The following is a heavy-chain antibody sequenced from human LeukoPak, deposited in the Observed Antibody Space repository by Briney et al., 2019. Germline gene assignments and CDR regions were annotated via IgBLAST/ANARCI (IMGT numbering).Heavy chain of an antibody. D-gene: IGHD3-9*01. CDR3: ARDLSFDWLLTDGDY. CDR2: ISSSSSTI. Sequence: PGGSLRLSCAASGFTFSSYSMNWVRQAPGKGLEWVSYISSSSSTIYYADSVKGRFTISRDNAKNSLYLQMNSPRAEDTAVYYCARDLSFDWLLTDGDYWGQGTLVTVSS. J-gene: IGHJ4*02. V-gene: IGHV3-48*01. CDR1: GFTFSSYS.